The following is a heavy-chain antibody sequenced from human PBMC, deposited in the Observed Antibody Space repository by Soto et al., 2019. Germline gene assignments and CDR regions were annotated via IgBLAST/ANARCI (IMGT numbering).Heavy chain of an antibody. CDR2: MQPSTGRT. V-gene: IGHV1-8*01. Sequence: QVQLVQSGAEVREPGASVKVSCKASGYSFTSLDINWVRQTAGQGLEWMGWMQPSTGRTGYAQKFQGRVTMTRDTSINTPYVELTTLTSDDTAFYYCARGVSAGVDYWGQGTLVTVSS. CDR1: GYSFTSLD. J-gene: IGHJ4*02. D-gene: IGHD1-26*01. CDR3: ARGVSAGVDY.